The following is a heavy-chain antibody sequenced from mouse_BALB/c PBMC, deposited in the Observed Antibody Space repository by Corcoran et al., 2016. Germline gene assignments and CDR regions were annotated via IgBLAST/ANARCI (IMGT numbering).Heavy chain of an antibody. CDR1: GFNIKDTY. CDR2: IDPANGNT. CDR3: ARDYYGYYAMDY. D-gene: IGHD1-2*01. J-gene: IGHJ4*01. V-gene: IGHV14-3*02. Sequence: EVQLQQSGAELVKPGASVKLSCTASGFNIKDTYMHWVKQRPEQGLEWIGRIDPANGNTKYDPKFQGKATITADTSSNTAYLQLSSLTSEDTAVYYCARDYYGYYAMDYWGQGTAVTVSS.